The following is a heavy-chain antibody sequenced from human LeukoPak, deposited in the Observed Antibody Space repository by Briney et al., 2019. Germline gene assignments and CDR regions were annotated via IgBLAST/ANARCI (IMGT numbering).Heavy chain of an antibody. CDR1: GGTFSSYA. V-gene: IGHV1-69*13. Sequence: ASVKVSCKASGGTFSSYAISWVRQAPGQGLEWMGWIIPIFGTANYAQKFQGRVTITADESTRTVYVELSSLRSEDTAVYYCARVEGVRAVAGTYGMDVWGKGTTVTVSS. J-gene: IGHJ6*04. D-gene: IGHD6-19*01. CDR2: IIPIFGTA. CDR3: ARVEGVRAVAGTYGMDV.